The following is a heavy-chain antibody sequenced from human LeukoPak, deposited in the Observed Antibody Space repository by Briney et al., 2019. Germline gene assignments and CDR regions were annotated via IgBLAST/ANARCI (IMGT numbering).Heavy chain of an antibody. Sequence: SVKVSCKASGGGFNGYGITWVRQAPGPGLQWMGRIVPTNGKVNYSQKFQGRVTITADKSTSTSYMELSSLRSEDTAVYYCARDRTEWEPTNGEFDYWGQGTLVTVSS. D-gene: IGHD1-26*01. V-gene: IGHV1-69*04. CDR2: IVPTNGKV. CDR1: GGGFNGYG. J-gene: IGHJ4*02. CDR3: ARDRTEWEPTNGEFDY.